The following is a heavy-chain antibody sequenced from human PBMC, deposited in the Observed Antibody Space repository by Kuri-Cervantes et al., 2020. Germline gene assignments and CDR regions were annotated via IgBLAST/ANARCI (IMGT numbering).Heavy chain of an antibody. Sequence: GESLKISCAASGFTFSSYAMHWVRRAPGKGLEYVSAISSNGGSTYYADSVKGRFTISRDNSKNTLYLQMNSLRAEDTAVYYCAKDSSGWYSYYFDYWGQGTLVTVSS. CDR3: AKDSSGWYSYYFDY. V-gene: IGHV3-64*04. D-gene: IGHD6-19*01. CDR1: GFTFSSYA. J-gene: IGHJ4*02. CDR2: ISSNGGST.